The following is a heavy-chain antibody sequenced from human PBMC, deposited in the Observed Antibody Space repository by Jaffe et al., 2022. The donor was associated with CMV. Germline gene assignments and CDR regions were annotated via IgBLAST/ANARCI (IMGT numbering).Heavy chain of an antibody. CDR1: GFTFGDYA. V-gene: IGHV3-49*04. J-gene: IGHJ6*03. CDR2: IRSKAYGGTT. CDR3: TRVRGGSSGWLVGYYYYMDV. D-gene: IGHD6-19*01. Sequence: EVQLVESGGGLVQPGRSLRLSCTASGFTFGDYAMSWVRQAPGKGLEWVGFIRSKAYGGTTEYAASVKGRFTISRDDSKSIAYLQMNSLKTEDTAVYYCTRVRGGSSGWLVGYYYYMDVWGKGTTVTVSS.